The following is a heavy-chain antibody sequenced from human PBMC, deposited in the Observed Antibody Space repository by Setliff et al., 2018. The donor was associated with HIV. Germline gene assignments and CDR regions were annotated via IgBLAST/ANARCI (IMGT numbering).Heavy chain of an antibody. Sequence: SETLSLTCTVSGDFRNIQWWTWMRQSPGLGLQWIGSIHHSGSTYYDPSLKNRVTLSVDTSNNQVSLTLTSVTAADTAVYYCAKQPGGHSFFDLWGQGILVTVSS. CDR1: GDFRNIQW. CDR3: AKQPGGHSFFDL. D-gene: IGHD1-1*01. J-gene: IGHJ4*02. V-gene: IGHV4-59*11. CDR2: IHHSGST.